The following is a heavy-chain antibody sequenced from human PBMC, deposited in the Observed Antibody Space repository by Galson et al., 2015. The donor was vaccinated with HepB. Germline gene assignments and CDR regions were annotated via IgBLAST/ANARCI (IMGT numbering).Heavy chain of an antibody. Sequence: CAASGFTFSSSAMSWVRQAPGKGLEWVSGISASGTGTYYADSVKGRFTISRDNSKNTLFLQMNSLRDEDTALYFCAKAEVGGIQLYLLTFDIWGQGTMVTVSS. CDR2: ISASGTGT. CDR3: AKAEVGGIQLYLLTFDI. CDR1: GFTFSSSA. V-gene: IGHV3-23*01. D-gene: IGHD5-18*01. J-gene: IGHJ3*02.